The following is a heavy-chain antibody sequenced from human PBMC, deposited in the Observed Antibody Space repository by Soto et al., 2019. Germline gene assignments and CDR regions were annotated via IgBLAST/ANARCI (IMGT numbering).Heavy chain of an antibody. CDR3: AHRYIYSSGCNFDY. V-gene: IGHV2-5*02. D-gene: IGHD6-19*01. CDR2: IYWDDDK. CDR1: GFSLSASGEG. Sequence: QITLKESGPTLVKPTQTLTLTCTFSGFSLSASGEGVGWIRQPPGKALEWLALIYWDDDKRYSPSLKGRLAVIKDTSKNQVVRTMTNMDPVDTATYYCAHRYIYSSGCNFDYWGQGTLVTVSS. J-gene: IGHJ4*02.